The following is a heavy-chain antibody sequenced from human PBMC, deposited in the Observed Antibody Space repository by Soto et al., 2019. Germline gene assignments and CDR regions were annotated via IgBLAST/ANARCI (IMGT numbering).Heavy chain of an antibody. V-gene: IGHV3-21*01. CDR1: GFTVSTNY. CDR2: ISSTTNYI. Sequence: GGSLRLSCAVSGFTVSTNYMGWVRQAPGKGLEWVSSISSTTNYIYYADSMKGRFTVSRDNAKNSVYLEMNSLSAEDTAVYYCARESEDLTSNFDYWGQGTLVTSPQ. J-gene: IGHJ4*02. CDR3: ARESEDLTSNFDY.